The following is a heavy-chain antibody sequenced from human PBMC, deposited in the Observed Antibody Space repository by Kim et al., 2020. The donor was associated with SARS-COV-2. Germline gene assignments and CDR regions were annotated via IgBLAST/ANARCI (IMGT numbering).Heavy chain of an antibody. Sequence: ISYGDSVKGLFTITRDNAKNSLYLQMNSLRADDTAIYYCARTIYSSGLNDWGQGTLVTVSS. V-gene: IGHV3-11*01. CDR3: ARTIYSSGLND. CDR2: I. J-gene: IGHJ4*02. D-gene: IGHD6-19*01.